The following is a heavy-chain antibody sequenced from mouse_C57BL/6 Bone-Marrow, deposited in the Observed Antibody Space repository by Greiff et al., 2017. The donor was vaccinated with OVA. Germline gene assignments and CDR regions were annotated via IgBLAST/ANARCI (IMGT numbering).Heavy chain of an antibody. J-gene: IGHJ2*01. CDR3: ARGYY. Sequence: VQLQQSGAELVKPGASVEISCKASGYALSSYWMNRVKQRPGTGLEWIGQIYPGDGDTNYNGKFKGKATLTADKSSSPAYVQLSGRTSEDSAVYFCARGYYWGQGTTLTVSS. CDR2: IYPGDGDT. CDR1: GYALSSYW. V-gene: IGHV1-80*01.